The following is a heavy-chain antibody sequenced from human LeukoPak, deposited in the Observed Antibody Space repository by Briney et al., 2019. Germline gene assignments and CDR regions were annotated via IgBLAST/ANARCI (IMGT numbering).Heavy chain of an antibody. CDR1: GFTLSSYG. CDR2: ISYDGSNK. V-gene: IGHV3-30*18. D-gene: IGHD3-10*01. CDR3: ANQPYYYGSGSYPGMDV. Sequence: PGRSLRLSCAASGFTLSSYGMHWVRQAPGKGLEWVSVISYDGSNKYYADSVKGRFTISRDNSKNTLYLQMNSLRAEDTAVYYCANQPYYYGSGSYPGMDVWGNGTTVTVSS. J-gene: IGHJ6*04.